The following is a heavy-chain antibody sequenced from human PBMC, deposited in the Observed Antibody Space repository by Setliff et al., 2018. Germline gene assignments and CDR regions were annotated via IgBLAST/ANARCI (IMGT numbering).Heavy chain of an antibody. CDR3: ARGDVYSGSYYHFDY. V-gene: IGHV1-3*01. D-gene: IGHD1-26*01. Sequence: ASVKVSCKASGDTSTTYAIHWVRQAPGQGLEWMGWINAGNGNIRYSQNFQGRVTITRDTSASTAYMELSSLTSEDTAIYHCARGDVYSGSYYHFDYWGQGTLVTVSS. CDR1: GDTSTTYA. J-gene: IGHJ4*02. CDR2: INAGNGNI.